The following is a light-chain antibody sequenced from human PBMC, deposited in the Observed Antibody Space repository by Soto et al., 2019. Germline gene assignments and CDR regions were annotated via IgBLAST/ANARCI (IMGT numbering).Light chain of an antibody. J-gene: IGLJ1*01. CDR1: SSDVGGYNY. Sequence: QSALTQPPSASGSPGQSVTISCTGTSSDVGGYNYVSWYQQHPGKPPKLMIYDVSKRPSGVPDRFSGSKSGNTASLTVSGLQADDEADYYCSSYAGTHVVFGTGTKLTVL. CDR2: DVS. V-gene: IGLV2-8*01. CDR3: SSYAGTHVV.